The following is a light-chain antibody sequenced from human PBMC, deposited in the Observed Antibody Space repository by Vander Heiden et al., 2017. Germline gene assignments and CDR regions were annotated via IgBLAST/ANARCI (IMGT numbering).Light chain of an antibody. CDR1: QSISSY. CDR3: QQSYSTPCT. V-gene: IGKV1-39*01. J-gene: IGKJ2*02. CDR2: AAS. Sequence: DIQMTQSASSLSASVGDRVTISCRASQSISSYLNWYQQKPGKAPKLLIYAASSLQSGVPSRFSGSGSGTDFTLTISSLQPEDFATYYCQQSYSTPCTFGQGTKLEIK.